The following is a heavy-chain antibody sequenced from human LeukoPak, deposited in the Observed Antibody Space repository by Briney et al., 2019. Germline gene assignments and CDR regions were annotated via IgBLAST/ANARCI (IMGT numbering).Heavy chain of an antibody. CDR3: ARARVYYYDSLFWFDP. CDR2: IYSGGST. J-gene: IGHJ5*02. Sequence: GGSLRLSCAASGFTVSSNYMSWVRQTPGKGLEWVSVIYSGGSTYYADSVKGRFTISRDNSKNTLYLRMNSLRAEDTAVYYCARARVYYYDSLFWFDPWGQGTLVTVSS. D-gene: IGHD3-22*01. V-gene: IGHV3-53*01. CDR1: GFTVSSNY.